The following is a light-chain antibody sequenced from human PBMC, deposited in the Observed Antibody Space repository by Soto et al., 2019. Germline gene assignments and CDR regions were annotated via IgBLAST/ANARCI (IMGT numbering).Light chain of an antibody. CDR1: QSLTNK. Sequence: IVMTQSPATLSVSPGERATLSCRASQSLTNKLAWYQQKPGQAPRLLIYGASSRATGIPARFSGSASGTDFTLTISSLQSEDFAVYFCQQYSNWPLTFGGGTKVDIK. J-gene: IGKJ4*01. CDR3: QQYSNWPLT. V-gene: IGKV3-15*01. CDR2: GAS.